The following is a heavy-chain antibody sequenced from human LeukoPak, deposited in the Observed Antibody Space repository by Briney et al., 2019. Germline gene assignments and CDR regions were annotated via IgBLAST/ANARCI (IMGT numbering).Heavy chain of an antibody. Sequence: GESLKFSCKGSGYSFTSHWIGWVRQMPGKGLEWMGIIYPGDSDTRYRPSFQGQVTISADKSISTAYLQWSSLKASDTAMYYCARLYGSGSRTGYYFDYWGQGTLVTVSS. CDR1: GYSFTSHW. J-gene: IGHJ4*02. CDR3: ARLYGSGSRTGYYFDY. CDR2: IYPGDSDT. D-gene: IGHD3-10*01. V-gene: IGHV5-51*01.